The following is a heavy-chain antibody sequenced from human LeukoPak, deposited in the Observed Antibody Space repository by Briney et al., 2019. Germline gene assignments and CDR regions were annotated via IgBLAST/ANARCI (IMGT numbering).Heavy chain of an antibody. D-gene: IGHD6-13*01. CDR2: IKQDGSEK. J-gene: IGHJ6*02. CDR3: AKDSSSWYGGDYYYYGMDV. Sequence: GGSLRLSCAASGFTFSSYWMSWVRQAPGKGLEWVANIKQDGSEKYYVDSVKGRFTISRDNAKNSLYLQMNSLRAEDTALYYCAKDSSSWYGGDYYYYGMDVWGQGTTVTVSS. V-gene: IGHV3-7*03. CDR1: GFTFSSYW.